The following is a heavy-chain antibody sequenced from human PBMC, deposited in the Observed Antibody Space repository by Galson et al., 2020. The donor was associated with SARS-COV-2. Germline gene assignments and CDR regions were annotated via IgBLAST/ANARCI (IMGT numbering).Heavy chain of an antibody. Sequence: GESLKISCAASGFTFSDYAMGWVRQAPGKGLDWVSAISGSAGSTDYADSVKGRFTISRDNSKNTLFLQMNSLRAEDTALYYCAKRFCSSSLSCYNRLSSGWYFDFWGQGTLVTVSS. CDR3: AKRFCSSSLSCYNRLSSGWYFDF. CDR2: ISGSAGST. CDR1: GFTFSDYA. J-gene: IGHJ4*02. D-gene: IGHD2-2*01. V-gene: IGHV3-23*01.